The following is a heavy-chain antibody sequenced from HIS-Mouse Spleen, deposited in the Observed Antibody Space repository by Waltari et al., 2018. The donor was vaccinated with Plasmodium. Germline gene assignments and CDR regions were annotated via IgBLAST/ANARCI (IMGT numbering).Heavy chain of an antibody. Sequence: QVQLQQWGAGLLKPSETLSLTCAVYGGSFSGYYWSWIRQPPGKGLEWSGEINHRGIPNYNPSLKSRVTISVDTSKNQFSLKLSSVTAADTAVYYCASSGSGSYYYWGQGTLVTVSS. CDR2: INHRGIP. CDR1: GGSFSGYY. D-gene: IGHD3-10*01. V-gene: IGHV4-34*01. CDR3: ASSGSGSYYY. J-gene: IGHJ4*02.